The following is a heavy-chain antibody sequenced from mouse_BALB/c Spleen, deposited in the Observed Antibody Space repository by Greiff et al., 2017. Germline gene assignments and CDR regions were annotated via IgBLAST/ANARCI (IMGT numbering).Heavy chain of an antibody. J-gene: IGHJ3*01. V-gene: IGHV5-6-5*01. Sequence: EVKLVESGGGLVKPGGSLKLSCAASGFTFSSYAMSWVRQTPEKRLAWVASISSGGSTYYPDSVKGRFTISRDNARNILYLQMSSLRSADTAMYYCARVPDGYCAWCAYWGQGTLVTVSA. D-gene: IGHD2-3*01. CDR1: GFTFSSYA. CDR3: ARVPDGYCAWCAY. CDR2: ISSGGST.